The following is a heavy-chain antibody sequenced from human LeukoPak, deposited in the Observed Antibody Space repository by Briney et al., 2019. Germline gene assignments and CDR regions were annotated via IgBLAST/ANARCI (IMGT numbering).Heavy chain of an antibody. V-gene: IGHV3-53*01. CDR2: IYSGGST. D-gene: IGHD3-10*01. Sequence: GGSLRLSCAASGFTVSSNYMSWVRQAPGKGLEWVSVIYSGGSTYYADSVKGRFTISRDNSKNTLCLQMNSLRAEDTAVYYCARDEVDYYGSGSYYSDWGQGTLVTVSS. J-gene: IGHJ4*02. CDR1: GFTVSSNY. CDR3: ARDEVDYYGSGSYYSD.